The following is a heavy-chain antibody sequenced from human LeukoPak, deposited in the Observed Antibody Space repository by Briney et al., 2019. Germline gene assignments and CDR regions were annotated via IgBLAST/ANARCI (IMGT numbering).Heavy chain of an antibody. J-gene: IGHJ4*02. Sequence: ASVKVSCKASGYTFTSYGISWVRQAPGQGLEWMGWISAYNGNTSYAQKLQGRVTMTTDTSTSTAYMELRSLRSDDTAVYYCARDRSGSSTSWIPGYWGQGTLVTVSS. CDR1: GYTFTSYG. CDR2: ISAYNGNT. D-gene: IGHD2-2*01. V-gene: IGHV1-18*01. CDR3: ARDRSGSSTSWIPGY.